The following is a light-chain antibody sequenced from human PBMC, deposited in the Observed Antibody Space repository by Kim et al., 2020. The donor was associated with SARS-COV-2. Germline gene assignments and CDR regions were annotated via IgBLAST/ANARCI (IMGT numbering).Light chain of an antibody. Sequence: SYELTQPPSVSVSPGQTASITCSGDKLGDKYACWYQQKPGQSPVLVIYQDSKRPSGIPERFSGCNSGNTATLTISGTQAMDEADYYCQAWDSSTYVFGTG. CDR1: KLGDKY. CDR3: QAWDSSTYV. J-gene: IGLJ1*01. V-gene: IGLV3-1*01. CDR2: QDS.